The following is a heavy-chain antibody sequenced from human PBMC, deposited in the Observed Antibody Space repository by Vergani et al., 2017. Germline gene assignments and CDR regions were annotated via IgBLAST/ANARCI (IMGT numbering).Heavy chain of an antibody. CDR1: GGTFSTYG. V-gene: IGHV1-69*01. J-gene: IGHJ3*01. D-gene: IGHD2-21*02. CDR3: ATLNCGGDCYSAFDV. Sequence: QVQLEQSGAELKKPQSSVKVSCKASGGTFSTYGFGWVRQAPGQGLEWMGGIIPMLGEPKYAEKFQDRLTITADESTRTVYMELTSLRFEDTAKYYCATLNCGGDCYSAFDVWWQGTLVAVSS. CDR2: IIPMLGEP.